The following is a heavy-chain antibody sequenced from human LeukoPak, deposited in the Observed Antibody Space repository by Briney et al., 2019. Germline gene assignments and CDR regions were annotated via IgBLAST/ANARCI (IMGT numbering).Heavy chain of an antibody. J-gene: IGHJ4*02. CDR2: IYTDGST. D-gene: IGHD3-16*01. CDR1: GFIVSSNY. CDR3: TRSLDE. V-gene: IGHV3-53*01. Sequence: GGSLRLSCAASGFIVSSNYMSWVRQAPGKRLEWVSVIYTDGSTYHAESVKGRFTISRDNAQNSLYLQMNSLRVEDTAVYYCTRSLDEWGQGTLVTVSS.